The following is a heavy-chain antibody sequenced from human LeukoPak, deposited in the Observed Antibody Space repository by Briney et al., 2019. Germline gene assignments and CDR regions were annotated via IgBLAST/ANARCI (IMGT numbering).Heavy chain of an antibody. D-gene: IGHD6-19*01. Sequence: SETLSLTCTVSGGSISSYYWSWIRQPPGKGLEWIGYIYYSGSTNYNPSLKSRVTISVDTSKNQFSLKLSSVTAADTAVYYFARGEYSSGWYYFDYWGQGTLVTVSS. CDR3: ARGEYSSGWYYFDY. CDR2: IYYSGST. J-gene: IGHJ4*02. V-gene: IGHV4-59*01. CDR1: GGSISSYY.